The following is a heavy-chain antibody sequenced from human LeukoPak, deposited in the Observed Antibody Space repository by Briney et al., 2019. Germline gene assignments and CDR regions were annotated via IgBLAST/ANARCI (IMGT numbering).Heavy chain of an antibody. CDR2: IYYSGST. CDR1: GGSISSYY. J-gene: IGHJ4*02. Sequence: PSETLSLTCTVSGGSISSYYWSWIRQPPGKGLEWIGYIYYSGSTNYNPSLKSRVTISVDTSKNQFSLKLSSVTAADTAVYYCAREYYYDSSGDYYFDYWGQGTLVTVSS. V-gene: IGHV4-59*01. D-gene: IGHD3-22*01. CDR3: AREYYYDSSGDYYFDY.